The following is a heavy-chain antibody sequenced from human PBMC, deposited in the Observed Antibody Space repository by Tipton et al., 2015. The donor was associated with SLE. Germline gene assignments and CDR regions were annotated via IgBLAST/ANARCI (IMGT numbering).Heavy chain of an antibody. CDR2: IYYSGST. D-gene: IGHD3-16*02. Sequence: TFSSYWMSWVRQAPGKGLEWIGSIYYSGSTYYNPSLKSRVTISVDTSKNQFSLKLSSVTAADTAVYYCARDALEGRVYWGQGTLVTVSS. V-gene: IGHV4-39*07. CDR1: TFSSYW. CDR3: ARDALEGRVY. J-gene: IGHJ4*02.